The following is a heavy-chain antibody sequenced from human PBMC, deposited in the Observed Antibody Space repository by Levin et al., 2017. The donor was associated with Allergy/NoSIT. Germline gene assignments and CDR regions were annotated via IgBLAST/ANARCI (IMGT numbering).Heavy chain of an antibody. CDR3: VRDGNSAMVTT. J-gene: IGHJ5*02. Sequence: SETLSLTCTVSGDSISTSISHWGWIRQPPGRGLDWIGTMSYTGAINYNPSLKSRVIMSVDKSKNQFSLKLTSVTAADTAVYFCVRDGNSAMVTTWGQGTLVTVSS. D-gene: IGHD5-18*01. CDR1: GDSISTSISH. V-gene: IGHV4-39*07. CDR2: MSYTGAI.